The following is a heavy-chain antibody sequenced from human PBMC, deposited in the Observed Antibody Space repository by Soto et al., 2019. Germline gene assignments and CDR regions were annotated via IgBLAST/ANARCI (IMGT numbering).Heavy chain of an antibody. J-gene: IGHJ4*02. V-gene: IGHV4-30-4*01. D-gene: IGHD5-12*01. CDR3: ARRYGSSFDY. Sequence: SETLSLMCTVTVGSNSSGYYFWSWIRQPPGKGLEWIGYIYYSGSTYFNPSLKSRVTISVDTSKNQFSLKLSSVTAADTAVYYCARRYGSSFDYWGQGTLVTVS. CDR1: VGSNSSGYYF. CDR2: IYYSGST.